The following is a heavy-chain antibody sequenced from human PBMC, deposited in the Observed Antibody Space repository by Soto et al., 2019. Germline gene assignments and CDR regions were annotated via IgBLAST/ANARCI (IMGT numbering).Heavy chain of an antibody. Sequence: QVQLVESGGGVVQPGRSLRLSCAASGFTFTTYAVHWVRQAPGKGLEWVAVISYDGSNRYYGDPVKGRFTISRDNSRNTLYLEMNSLRPEDTAVYYCARDMGWELRRGLDYWGQGTLVTVSS. CDR2: ISYDGSNR. D-gene: IGHD1-26*01. J-gene: IGHJ4*02. V-gene: IGHV3-30*03. CDR1: GFTFTTYA. CDR3: ARDMGWELRRGLDY.